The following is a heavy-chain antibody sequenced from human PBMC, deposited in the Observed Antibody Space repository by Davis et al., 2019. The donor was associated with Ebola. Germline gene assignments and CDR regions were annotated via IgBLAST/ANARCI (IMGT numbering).Heavy chain of an antibody. V-gene: IGHV3-48*02. CDR1: GFTFSSYS. CDR2: ISSSSSTI. Sequence: GESLKISCAASGFTFSSYSMNWVRQAPGKGLEWVSYISSSSSTIYYADSVKGRITISRDNAKNSLYLQMNSLRDEDTAVYYCARDHYDYIWGSYFEAFDIWGQGTMVTVSS. D-gene: IGHD3-16*01. CDR3: ARDHYDYIWGSYFEAFDI. J-gene: IGHJ3*02.